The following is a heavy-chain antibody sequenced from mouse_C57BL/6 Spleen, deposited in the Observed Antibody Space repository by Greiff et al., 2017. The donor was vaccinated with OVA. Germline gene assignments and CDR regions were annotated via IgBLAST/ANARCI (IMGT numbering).Heavy chain of an antibody. Sequence: EVQLVESEGGLVQPGSSMKLSCTASGFTFSDYYMAWVRQVPEKGLEWVANINYDGSSTYYLDSLKSRFIISRDNAKNILYLQMSSLKSEDTATYYCARVATTAFFDYWGQGTTLTVSS. CDR1: GFTFSDYY. CDR3: ARVATTAFFDY. V-gene: IGHV5-16*01. CDR2: INYDGSST. D-gene: IGHD1-2*01. J-gene: IGHJ2*01.